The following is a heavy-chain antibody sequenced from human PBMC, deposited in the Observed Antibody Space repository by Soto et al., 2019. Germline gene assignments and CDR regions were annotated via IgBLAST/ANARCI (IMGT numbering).Heavy chain of an antibody. Sequence: SETLFLTCTISGDSISSYFWSWIRQPAGKGLEWIGRMYVTGTTSYNPSLKSRVTMSVDTSKNRFSLRLSSVTAADTAVYYCARDGEYSSGWFIFDHWGQGALVTVS. CDR1: GDSISSYF. V-gene: IGHV4-4*07. D-gene: IGHD6-19*01. J-gene: IGHJ4*02. CDR3: ARDGEYSSGWFIFDH. CDR2: MYVTGTT.